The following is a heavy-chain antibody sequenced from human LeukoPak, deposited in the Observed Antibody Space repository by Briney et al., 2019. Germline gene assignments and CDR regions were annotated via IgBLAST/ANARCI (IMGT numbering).Heavy chain of an antibody. CDR1: GYTFTGYY. V-gene: IGHV1-2*02. J-gene: IGHJ4*02. CDR3: ARVSSLIVVVTPYYFDY. CDR2: INPNSGGT. Sequence: GASVKVSCKASGYTFTGYYMHWVRQAPGQGLEWMGWINPNSGGTNYAQKFQGRVTMTRDTSISTAYMELSRLRSDDTAVYYCARVSSLIVVVTPYYFDYWGQGTLVTVSS. D-gene: IGHD3-22*01.